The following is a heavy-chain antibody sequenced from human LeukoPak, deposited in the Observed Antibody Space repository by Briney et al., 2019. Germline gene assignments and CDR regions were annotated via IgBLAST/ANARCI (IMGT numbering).Heavy chain of an antibody. CDR3: VRDRAGTQDWVEFDP. CDR1: GYSVTNSY. D-gene: IGHD3-10*01. CDR2: IRGSGAT. J-gene: IGHJ5*02. Sequence: PGGSLILSCAVSGYSVTNSYMDWVRQAPGKGLEWVSLIRGSGATLNADSMKGRFTISRDDSKNTVYLQMNSLRVEDTAVYFCVRDRAGTQDWVEFDPWGQGTLVTVSS. V-gene: IGHV3-66*03.